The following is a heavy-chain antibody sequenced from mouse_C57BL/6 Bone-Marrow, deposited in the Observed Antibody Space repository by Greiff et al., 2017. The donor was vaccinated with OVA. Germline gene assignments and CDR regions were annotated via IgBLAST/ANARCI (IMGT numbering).Heavy chain of an antibody. V-gene: IGHV5-12*01. CDR3: ARPHYDYDGNAMDY. J-gene: IGHJ4*01. Sequence: EVKLMESGGGLVQPGGSLKLSCAASGFTFSDYYMYWVRQTPEKRLEWVAYISNGGGSTYYPDTVKGRFTISRDNAKNTLYLQMSRLKSEDTAMYYCARPHYDYDGNAMDYWGQGTSVTVSS. CDR2: ISNGGGST. CDR1: GFTFSDYY. D-gene: IGHD2-4*01.